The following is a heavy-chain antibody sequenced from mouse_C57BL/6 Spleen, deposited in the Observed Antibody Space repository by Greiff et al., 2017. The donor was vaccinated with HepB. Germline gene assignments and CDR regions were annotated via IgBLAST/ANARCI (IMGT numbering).Heavy chain of an antibody. Sequence: VQLQQSGAELVKPGASVKISCKASGYAFSSYWMNWVKQRPGKGLEWIGQIYPGDGDTNYNGKFKGKATLTADKSSRTAYMQLSSLTSEDSAVYFWAREGDYGSREYFDVWGTGTTVTVSS. J-gene: IGHJ1*03. CDR2: IYPGDGDT. D-gene: IGHD1-1*01. V-gene: IGHV1-80*01. CDR1: GYAFSSYW. CDR3: AREGDYGSREYFDV.